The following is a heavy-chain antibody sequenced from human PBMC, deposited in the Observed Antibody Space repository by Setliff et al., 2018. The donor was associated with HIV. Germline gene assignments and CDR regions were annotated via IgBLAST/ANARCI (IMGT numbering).Heavy chain of an antibody. V-gene: IGHV4-59*08. D-gene: IGHD1-1*01. CDR3: ARAGGDVEYYFDY. CDR2: IYHSGST. Sequence: TLSLTCNVSGGSISSYYWSWIRQPPGKGLEWIGSIYHSGSTYYNPSLKSRVTISVDTSKNQFSLKLSSVTAADTAVYYCARAGGDVEYYFDYWGQGTLVTVSS. CDR1: GGSISSYY. J-gene: IGHJ4*02.